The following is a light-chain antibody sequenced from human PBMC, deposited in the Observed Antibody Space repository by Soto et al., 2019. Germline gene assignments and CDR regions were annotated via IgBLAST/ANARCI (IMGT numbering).Light chain of an antibody. Sequence: EIVMTQSPATLSVSPGERATLSCRASQSVSSYLAWYQQKPGQAPRLLIYDASNRATGIPARFSGSGSGTDFTLTISSLEPEDFAVYYCQQGGNLPLTFGQGTRLEIK. CDR1: QSVSSY. CDR2: DAS. CDR3: QQGGNLPLT. J-gene: IGKJ5*01. V-gene: IGKV3-11*01.